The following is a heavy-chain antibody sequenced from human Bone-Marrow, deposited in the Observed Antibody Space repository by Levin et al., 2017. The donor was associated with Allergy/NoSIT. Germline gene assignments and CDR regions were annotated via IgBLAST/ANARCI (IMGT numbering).Heavy chain of an antibody. V-gene: IGHV3-74*01. CDR1: EFTSSNYW. J-gene: IGHJ2*01. CDR3: TRGVSGNYGNFDL. CDR2: IKPDGSST. D-gene: IGHD1-26*01. Sequence: SCAASEFTSSNYWMHWVRQAPGEGLVWVSRIKPDGSSTNYADSVQGRFTISRNNAENTLYLQMNSLRAEDTAVYYCTRGVSGNYGNFDLWGRGTLVTVSS.